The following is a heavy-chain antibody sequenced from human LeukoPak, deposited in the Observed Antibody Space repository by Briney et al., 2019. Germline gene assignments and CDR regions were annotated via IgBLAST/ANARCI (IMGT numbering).Heavy chain of an antibody. V-gene: IGHV4-4*02. CDR1: GGSISTASSW. J-gene: IGHJ5*02. D-gene: IGHD5-24*01. CDR2: IYHTGST. Sequence: SGTLSLTCVVSGGSISTASSWWSWVRQPPGKGLEWIGEIYHTGSTNYNPSLKSRVTISVDKSKNQFSLKMSSVTAADTAVYYCARDRRGGYGDNWFDPWGQGTLVTASS. CDR3: ARDRRGGYGDNWFDP.